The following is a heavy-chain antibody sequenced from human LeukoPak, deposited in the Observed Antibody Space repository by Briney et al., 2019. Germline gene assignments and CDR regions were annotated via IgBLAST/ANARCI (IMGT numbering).Heavy chain of an antibody. CDR3: VKGDVYTSSGLDY. CDR2: ISSNGVNT. V-gene: IGHV3-64D*06. CDR1: GFTFSSYG. J-gene: IGHJ4*02. Sequence: PGGSLRLSCAASGFTFSSYGMHWVRQAPGKGLEYVSGISSNGVNTYYPDSVKGRFTISRDNSKNTLYLQMSSLRPEDTAVYSCVKGDVYTSSGLDYWGQGTLVSVSS. D-gene: IGHD3-16*01.